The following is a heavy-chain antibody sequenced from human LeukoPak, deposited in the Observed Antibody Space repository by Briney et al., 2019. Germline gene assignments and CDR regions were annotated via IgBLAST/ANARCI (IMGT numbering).Heavy chain of an antibody. D-gene: IGHD6-19*01. CDR1: GFTFSSYA. CDR3: AKGGWYLHDAFDI. V-gene: IGHV3-23*01. CDR2: ISGSGGST. Sequence: PGGSLRLSCAASGFTFSSYAMSWGRQAPGKGLEWVSAISGSGGSTYYADSVKGRFTISRDNSKNTLYLQMNSLRAEDTAVYYCAKGGWYLHDAFDIWGQGTMVTVSS. J-gene: IGHJ3*02.